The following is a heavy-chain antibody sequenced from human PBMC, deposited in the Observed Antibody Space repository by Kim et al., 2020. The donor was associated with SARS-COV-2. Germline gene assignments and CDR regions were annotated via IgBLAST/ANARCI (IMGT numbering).Heavy chain of an antibody. J-gene: IGHJ4*02. D-gene: IGHD6-13*01. CDR3: ARALGIAAAGTNFDY. Sequence: QSLKSRVTISVDTSKNQFSRKLSSVTAADTAVYYCARALGIAAAGTNFDYWGQGTLVTVSS. V-gene: IGHV4-39*07.